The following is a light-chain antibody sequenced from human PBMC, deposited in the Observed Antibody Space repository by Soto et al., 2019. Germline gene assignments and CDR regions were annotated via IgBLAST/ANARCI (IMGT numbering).Light chain of an antibody. J-gene: IGKJ2*01. CDR3: QQYYDWPRT. CDR2: GAS. CDR1: QSISSS. V-gene: IGKV3-15*01. Sequence: EIVMTQSPATLSVSPGERATLSCRASQSISSSLAWYQQKPGQTPRLLIYGASTRATGIPARFSGSGSGTEFTLTISSLQSVDFAVYYCQQYYDWPRTFGQGTKLEIK.